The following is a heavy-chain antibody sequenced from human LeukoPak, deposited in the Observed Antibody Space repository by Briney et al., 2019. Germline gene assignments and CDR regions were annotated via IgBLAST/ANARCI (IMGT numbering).Heavy chain of an antibody. CDR1: GFTFSSYG. V-gene: IGHV3-48*04. CDR3: EFITTRVDY. CDR2: ISSSGSTI. J-gene: IGHJ4*02. Sequence: PGGSLRLSCAASGFTFSSYGMSWVRQAPGKGLEWVSYISSSGSTIYYADSVKGRFTISRDNAKNSLYLQMNSLRAEDTAVYYCEFITTRVDYWGQGTLVTVSS. D-gene: IGHD3-22*01.